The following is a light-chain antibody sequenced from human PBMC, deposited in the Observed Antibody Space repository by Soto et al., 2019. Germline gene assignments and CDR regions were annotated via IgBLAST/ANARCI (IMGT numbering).Light chain of an antibody. Sequence: DIQMTQSPSILSASVGDRVTITCRASESISDWLAWYQQKPGKAPNLLIQKASTLKSGVPSRFSGSGSGTEFTLTIGSLQPDDFATYYCQQYNVYPLTFGQGTQVEVK. CDR3: QQYNVYPLT. CDR1: ESISDW. CDR2: KAS. V-gene: IGKV1-5*03. J-gene: IGKJ1*01.